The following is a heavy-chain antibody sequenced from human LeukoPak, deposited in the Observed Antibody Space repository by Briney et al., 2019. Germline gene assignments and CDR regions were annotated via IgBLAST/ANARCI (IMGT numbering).Heavy chain of an antibody. V-gene: IGHV3-30*04. CDR2: ISYDGSNK. J-gene: IGHJ1*01. Sequence: PGRSLRLSCAASGFTFSNYAMHWVRQAPGKGLEWVAVISYDGSNKYYADSVKGRFTISRDNSKNTLYLQMNSLRAEDTAVYYCARDLSSGSYYSRPYFQHWGQGTLVTVSS. CDR1: GFTFSNYA. CDR3: ARDLSSGSYYSRPYFQH. D-gene: IGHD1-26*01.